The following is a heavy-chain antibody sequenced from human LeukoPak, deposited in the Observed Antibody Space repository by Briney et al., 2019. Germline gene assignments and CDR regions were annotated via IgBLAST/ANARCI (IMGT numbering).Heavy chain of an antibody. CDR2: INSDGSTT. Sequence: GGSLRLSCAASGFTFSSYWKHWVRHTPGKGLVWVSRINSDGSTTTYADSVKGRLIISRDNAKNTLYLQMNSLRDEDTAVYYCTRGGVDYWGQGTLVTVSS. CDR1: GFTFSSYW. D-gene: IGHD3-10*01. CDR3: TRGGVDY. V-gene: IGHV3-74*01. J-gene: IGHJ4*01.